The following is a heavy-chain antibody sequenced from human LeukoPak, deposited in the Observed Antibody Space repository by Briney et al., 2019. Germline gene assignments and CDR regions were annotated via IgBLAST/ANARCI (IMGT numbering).Heavy chain of an antibody. D-gene: IGHD3-22*01. Sequence: SETLSPIXSVSGGYISSSSYYWGWIRQPPGEGLEWIGDIYYTGRTYYNSSLKSRLTVSIDTSKNQFSLKLASLTAADTGVYYCARRRYYDSTGYLDWGQRTRITVSS. CDR1: GGYISSSSYY. CDR3: ARRRYYDSTGYLD. CDR2: IYYTGRT. J-gene: IGHJ1*01. V-gene: IGHV4-39*01.